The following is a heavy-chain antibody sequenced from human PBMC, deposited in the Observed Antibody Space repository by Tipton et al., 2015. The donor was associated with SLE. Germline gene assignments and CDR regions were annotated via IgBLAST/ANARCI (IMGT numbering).Heavy chain of an antibody. CDR1: GGSFTGYY. Sequence: AGLVKPSETLSLTCAVYGGSFTGYYRSWIRQPPGKGLEWIGEINDSGSTNYNSSLKSRVTISVDTSKSQFSLNLKSVTAADTGIYYCARERTGTRRFYFMDVCGNGTTVTVSS. J-gene: IGHJ6*04. D-gene: IGHD1/OR15-1a*01. CDR3: ARERTGTRRFYFMDV. CDR2: INDSGST. V-gene: IGHV4-34*01.